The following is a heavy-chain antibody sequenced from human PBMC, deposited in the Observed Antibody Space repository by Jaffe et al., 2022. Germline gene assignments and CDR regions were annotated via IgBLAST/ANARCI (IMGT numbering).Heavy chain of an antibody. Sequence: EVQLVESGGGSVQPGGSLRLSCAASGFTFSSYWMHWVRQAPGKGLVWVSRISGDGSSTSYADSVKGRFTISRDNAKNTLYLQVNSLRADDTAVYHCARDGHYWSFDSWGQGVLVTVSS. J-gene: IGHJ4*02. V-gene: IGHV3-74*01. CDR3: ARDGHYWSFDS. CDR1: GFTFSSYW. D-gene: IGHD2-8*02. CDR2: ISGDGSST.